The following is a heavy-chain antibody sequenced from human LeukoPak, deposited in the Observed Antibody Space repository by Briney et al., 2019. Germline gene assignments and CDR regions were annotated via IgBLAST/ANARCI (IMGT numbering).Heavy chain of an antibody. CDR1: GFTFSSYS. J-gene: IGHJ4*02. Sequence: PGGSLRLSCAASGFTFSSYSMNWVRQAPGKGLEWVSSISSSSSYIYYADSVKGRFTISRDNAKNSLYLQMNSLGAEDTAVYYCARDFGRSGSYQTFDYWGQGTLVTVSS. CDR3: ARDFGRSGSYQTFDY. D-gene: IGHD1-26*01. CDR2: ISSSSSYI. V-gene: IGHV3-21*01.